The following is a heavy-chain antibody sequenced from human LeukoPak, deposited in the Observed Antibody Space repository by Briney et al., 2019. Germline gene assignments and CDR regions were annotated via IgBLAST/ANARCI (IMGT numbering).Heavy chain of an antibody. CDR3: ARHSSGSVGDWYFDL. J-gene: IGHJ2*01. CDR1: GYTFTSYG. Sequence: SVKVSCKASGYTFTSYGISWVRQAPGQGLEWMRWISAYNGNTNYAQKLQGRVTMTTDTSTSTAYMELRSLRSDDTAVYYCARHSSGSVGDWYFDLWGRGTLVTVSS. CDR2: ISAYNGNT. V-gene: IGHV1-18*01. D-gene: IGHD6-19*01.